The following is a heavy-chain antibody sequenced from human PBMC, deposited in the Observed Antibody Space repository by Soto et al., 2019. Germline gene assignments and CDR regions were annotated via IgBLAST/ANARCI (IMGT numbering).Heavy chain of an antibody. D-gene: IGHD2-15*01. CDR1: GCTFTRYY. J-gene: IGHJ4*02. CDR3: ASQVHPGYSSD. Sequence: ASVKVSCKACGCTFTRYYINRVRQAPGRGREWVGWINPTSEYTAHAQKFQGRVTLTREISTATAYMELSSLTSEDTAVYFCASQVHPGYSSDWGPGTQVTVAA. V-gene: IGHV1-8*01. CDR2: INPTSEYT.